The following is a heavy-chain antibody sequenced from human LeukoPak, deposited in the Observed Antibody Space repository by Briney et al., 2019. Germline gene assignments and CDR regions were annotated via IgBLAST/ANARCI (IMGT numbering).Heavy chain of an antibody. CDR1: GFTFSSYG. D-gene: IGHD6-19*01. CDR2: ISYDGSNK. CDR3: AKGSSGWYFDY. V-gene: IGHV3-30*18. J-gene: IGHJ4*02. Sequence: GRSLRLSCAASGFTFSSYGMHWVRKAPGKGLEWVAVISYDGSNKYYADSVKGRFTISRDNSKNTLYLQMNSLRAEDTAVYYCAKGSSGWYFDYWGQGTLVTVSS.